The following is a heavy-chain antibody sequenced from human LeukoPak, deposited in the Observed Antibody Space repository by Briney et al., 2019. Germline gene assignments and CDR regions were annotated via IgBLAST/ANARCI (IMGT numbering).Heavy chain of an antibody. J-gene: IGHJ3*02. CDR1: GYSFTSYW. V-gene: IGHV5-51*01. CDR3: ARPGRWENLDAIDI. D-gene: IGHD1-26*01. Sequence: GESLTSSCKGSGYSFTSYWIGWMRQMPGKGLEWMGIIYPGDSDTRYSPSFQGQVTISADKSISTAYLQWSSLKASDTAMYYCARPGRWENLDAIDIWGQGTMVTVSS. CDR2: IYPGDSDT.